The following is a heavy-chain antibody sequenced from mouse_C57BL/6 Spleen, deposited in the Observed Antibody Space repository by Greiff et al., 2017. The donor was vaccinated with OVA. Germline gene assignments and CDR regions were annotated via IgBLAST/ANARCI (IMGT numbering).Heavy chain of an antibody. Sequence: EVKLMESEGGLVQPGSSMKLSCTASGFTFSDYYMAWVRQVPEKGLEWVANINYDGSSTYYLDSLKSRFIISRDNAKNILYLQMSSLKSEDTATYYCAREGYGEDYYYAMDYWGQGTSVTVSS. J-gene: IGHJ4*01. D-gene: IGHD2-2*01. CDR1: GFTFSDYY. V-gene: IGHV5-16*01. CDR3: AREGYGEDYYYAMDY. CDR2: INYDGSST.